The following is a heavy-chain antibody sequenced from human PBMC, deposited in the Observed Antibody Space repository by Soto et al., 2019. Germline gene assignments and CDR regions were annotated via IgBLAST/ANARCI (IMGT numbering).Heavy chain of an antibody. CDR2: IKQDGSEK. Sequence: EVQLVESGGGLVQPGGSLRLYCAASRFIFSSYWMSWVRQAPGKGLEWVANIKQDGSEKNYVDSVKGRFTISRDNAKNSLYLQMNRLRAEDTAVYYCARDFDIWGQGTMVTVSS. CDR3: ARDFDI. V-gene: IGHV3-7*01. CDR1: RFIFSSYW. J-gene: IGHJ3*02.